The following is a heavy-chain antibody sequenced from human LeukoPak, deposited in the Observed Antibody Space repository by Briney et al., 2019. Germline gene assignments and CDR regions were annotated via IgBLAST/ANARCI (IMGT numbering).Heavy chain of an antibody. J-gene: IGHJ6*03. CDR1: GFTFSSYW. CDR3: AREGAGAYDYYMDV. CDR2: INSDGSSK. V-gene: IGHV3-74*03. D-gene: IGHD1-26*01. Sequence: GGSLRLSCAASGFTFSSYWMHWARHAARKGLVWLSRINSDGSSKTYADSVKGRFTISRDNAKNTLYLQMNSLRAEDTAVYYCAREGAGAYDYYMDVWGKGTTVTVSS.